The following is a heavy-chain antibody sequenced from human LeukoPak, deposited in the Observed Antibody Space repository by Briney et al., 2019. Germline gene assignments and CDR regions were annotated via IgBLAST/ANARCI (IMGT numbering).Heavy chain of an antibody. CDR1: GGSFSGYY. Sequence: SETLSLTCAVYGGSFSGYYWSWIRQPPGKGLEWIGEINHSGSTNYNPSLKSRVTISVDTSKNQFSLKLSSVTAADTAVYYCARVTMVRGVVYWGQGTLATVSS. CDR2: INHSGST. J-gene: IGHJ4*02. CDR3: ARVTMVRGVVY. D-gene: IGHD3-10*01. V-gene: IGHV4-34*01.